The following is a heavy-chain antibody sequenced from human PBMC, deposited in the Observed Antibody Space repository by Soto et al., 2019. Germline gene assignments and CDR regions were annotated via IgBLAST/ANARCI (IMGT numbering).Heavy chain of an antibody. Sequence: SQTLSLTCAITGDSVSSNSAGWSWVRQSPSRGLEWLGRTYYRSKWYYEYAVSVRGRITINPDTSKNQYSLQLNSVTPEDTAVYFCARGEQYSGRIFDYWGQGTLVTVT. V-gene: IGHV6-1*01. J-gene: IGHJ4*01. D-gene: IGHD1-26*01. CDR2: TYYRSKWYY. CDR3: ARGEQYSGRIFDY. CDR1: GDSVSSNSAG.